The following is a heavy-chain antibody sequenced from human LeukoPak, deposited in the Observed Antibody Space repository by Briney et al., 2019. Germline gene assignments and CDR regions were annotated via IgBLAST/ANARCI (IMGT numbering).Heavy chain of an antibody. V-gene: IGHV3-23*01. J-gene: IGHJ4*02. CDR2: LGSDGVTT. Sequence: GGSLRLSCAASGFTFSSYAVTWVRQAPGKGLQWVSILGSDGVTTSYADSVKGRFTISRDNSQDTSYLQMNGLRDEDTAIYYCARGHTVNTRHLDYWGQGTLVTVSS. D-gene: IGHD4-11*01. CDR3: ARGHTVNTRHLDY. CDR1: GFTFSSYA.